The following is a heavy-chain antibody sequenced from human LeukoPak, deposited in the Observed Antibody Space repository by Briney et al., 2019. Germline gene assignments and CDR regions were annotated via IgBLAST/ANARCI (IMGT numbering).Heavy chain of an antibody. D-gene: IGHD6-19*01. CDR1: GYTFTSYG. V-gene: IGHV1-18*01. CDR2: ISAYNGNT. J-gene: IGHJ5*02. Sequence: GASVKVSCKVTGYTFTSYGISWVRQAPGQGLEWMGWISAYNGNTNYAQKFQGRVTITADESTSTAYMELSSLRSEDTAVYYCARDKKAVAAQHWFDPWGQGTLVTVSS. CDR3: ARDKKAVAAQHWFDP.